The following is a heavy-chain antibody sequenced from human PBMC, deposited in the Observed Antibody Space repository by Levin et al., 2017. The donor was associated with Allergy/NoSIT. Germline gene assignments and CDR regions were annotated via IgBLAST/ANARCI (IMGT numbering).Heavy chain of an antibody. D-gene: IGHD4-17*01. CDR2: IYPGDSDT. CDR1: GYNFATSW. Sequence: GESLKISCKGSGYNFATSWIGWVRQMPGKGLEWMGVIYPGDSDTTYSPSFQGRVTISVDKSISTAYLQWSSLKASDTAMYYCARRTTVTTTNWFDPWGQGTLVTVSS. V-gene: IGHV5-51*01. J-gene: IGHJ5*02. CDR3: ARRTTVTTTNWFDP.